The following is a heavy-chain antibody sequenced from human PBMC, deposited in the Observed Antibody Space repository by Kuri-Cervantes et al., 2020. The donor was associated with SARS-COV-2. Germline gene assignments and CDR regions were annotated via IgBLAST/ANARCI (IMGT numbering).Heavy chain of an antibody. CDR2: ISYDGSNK. CDR1: GFTFSSYG. Sequence: GGSLRLSCAASGFTFSSYGMHWVRQAPGKGLEWVAVISYDGSNKYYADSVKGRFIISRDNSKNTLYLQMDSLRADDTAVYFCARDKSYGFWREPFDYWGQGTPVTVSS. D-gene: IGHD3/OR15-3a*01. J-gene: IGHJ4*02. CDR3: ARDKSYGFWREPFDY. V-gene: IGHV3-30*03.